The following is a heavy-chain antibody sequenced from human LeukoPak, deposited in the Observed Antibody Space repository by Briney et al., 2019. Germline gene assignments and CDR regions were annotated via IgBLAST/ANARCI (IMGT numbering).Heavy chain of an antibody. Sequence: NPSETLSLTCTVSGGSISSYYWSWIRQPPGKGLEWIGEINHSGSTNYNPSLKSRVTISVDTSKNQFSLKLSSVTAADTAVYYCARHAAFLYDILTGTRGGNWFDPWGQGTLVTVSS. D-gene: IGHD3-9*01. CDR1: GGSISSYY. J-gene: IGHJ5*02. CDR3: ARHAAFLYDILTGTRGGNWFDP. V-gene: IGHV4-34*01. CDR2: INHSGST.